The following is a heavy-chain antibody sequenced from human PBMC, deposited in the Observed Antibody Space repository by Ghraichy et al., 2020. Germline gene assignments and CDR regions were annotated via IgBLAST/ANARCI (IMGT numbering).Heavy chain of an antibody. CDR1: GFIISDYL. CDR3: VRNFRSSWYHAFDM. CDR2: IKQDGGET. J-gene: IGHJ3*02. V-gene: IGHV3-7*03. D-gene: IGHD6-13*01. Sequence: WGSLRLSCAASGFIISDYLMTWFLQAPGQGLECVANIKQDGGETNYVNSVKGRFTISRDNAKNSLYLQLNSLRADDTAVYYCVRNFRSSWYHAFDMLGQGTMVTVSS.